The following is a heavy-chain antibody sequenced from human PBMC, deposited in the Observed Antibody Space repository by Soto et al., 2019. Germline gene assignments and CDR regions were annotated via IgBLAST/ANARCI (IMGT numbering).Heavy chain of an antibody. J-gene: IGHJ4*02. CDR3: TTQIQLWERSFDY. CDR2: MNEDGGTT. Sequence: PGGSLRLSCAASGFTFSSYWMHWVRQAPGKGLVWVSRMNEDGGTTDYADSVKGRFTISRDNAKNTLYLQMNSLKTEDTAVYYCTTQIQLWERSFDYWGQGTLVTVSS. V-gene: IGHV3-74*01. CDR1: GFTFSSYW. D-gene: IGHD5-18*01.